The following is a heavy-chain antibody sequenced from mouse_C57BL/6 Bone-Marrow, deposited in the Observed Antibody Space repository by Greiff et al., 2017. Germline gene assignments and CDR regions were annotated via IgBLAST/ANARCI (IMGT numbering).Heavy chain of an antibody. Sequence: VQLQQPGAELVMPGASVKLSCKASGYTFTSYWMHWVKQRPGQGLEWIGEIDPSDSYTTYNQKFKGKSTLTVDKSSSTAYMQLSSLSSEDSAVYYCARDYYGSSRYAMDYWGQGTSVTVSS. CDR1: GYTFTSYW. CDR3: ARDYYGSSRYAMDY. D-gene: IGHD1-1*01. J-gene: IGHJ4*01. CDR2: IDPSDSYT. V-gene: IGHV1-69*01.